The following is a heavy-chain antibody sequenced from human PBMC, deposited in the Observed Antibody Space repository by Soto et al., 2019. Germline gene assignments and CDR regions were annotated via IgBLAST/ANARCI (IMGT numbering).Heavy chain of an antibody. CDR1: GGTFSSYA. D-gene: IGHD2-2*01. V-gene: IGHV1-69*13. J-gene: IGHJ6*02. Sequence: SVKVSCKASGGTFSSYAISWVRQAPGQGLEWMGGIIPIFGTANYAQKFQGRVTITADESTSTAYMELSSLRSEDTAVYYCARDSVDCSSTSCFRPPIYYYYGMDVWGQGTTVTVSS. CDR3: ARDSVDCSSTSCFRPPIYYYYGMDV. CDR2: IIPIFGTA.